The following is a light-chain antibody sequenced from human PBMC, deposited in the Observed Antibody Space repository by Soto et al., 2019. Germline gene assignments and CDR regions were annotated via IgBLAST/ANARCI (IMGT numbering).Light chain of an antibody. CDR2: HAS. CDR1: QSVSTY. V-gene: IGKV3-11*01. Sequence: EIVLTQSPATLFLSPGERATLSCRASQSVSTYLALYQQKPGQAPRLLIYHASHRAPGIPARFSGAGSETDFTLTISSLEPEDFAVYYCQQRSYCPPETFGQGTKLEIK. J-gene: IGKJ2*01. CDR3: QQRSYCPPET.